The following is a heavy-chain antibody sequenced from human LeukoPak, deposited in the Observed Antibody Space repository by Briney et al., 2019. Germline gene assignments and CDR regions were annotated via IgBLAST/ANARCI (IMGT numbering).Heavy chain of an antibody. CDR1: GVTFSSYA. CDR3: ARVQRDQNYYYYGMDV. CDR2: IIPIFGTA. V-gene: IGHV1-69*01. J-gene: IGHJ6*04. Sequence: ASVKVSCKASGVTFSSYAISWVRQAPGQGLEWMGGIIPIFGTANYAQKFQGRVTITAEESTSTAYMELSSLRSEDTAVYYCARVQRDQNYYYYGMDVWGKGTTVTVSS.